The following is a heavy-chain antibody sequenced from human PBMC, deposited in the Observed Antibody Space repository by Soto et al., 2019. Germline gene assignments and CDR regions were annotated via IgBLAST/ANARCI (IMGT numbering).Heavy chain of an antibody. CDR2: ISYDGSNK. CDR1: GFTFSSYA. J-gene: IGHJ4*02. D-gene: IGHD6-13*01. CDR3: ARDPSAAAPDY. Sequence: PGGSLRLSCAASGFTFSSYAMHWVRQAPGKGLEWVAVISYDGSNKYYADSVKGRFTISRDNSKNTLYLQMNSLRAEDTAVYYCARDPSAAAPDYWGQGTLVTVS. V-gene: IGHV3-30-3*01.